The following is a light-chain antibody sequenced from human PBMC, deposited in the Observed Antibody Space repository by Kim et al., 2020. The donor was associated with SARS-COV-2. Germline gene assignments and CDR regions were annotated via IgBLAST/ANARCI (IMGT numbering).Light chain of an antibody. CDR2: WAS. Sequence: RVTINCKSSQSVLHSSNNKNYLAWYQQKPGQPPKLLIYWASTRESGVPDRLSGSGSGTDFTLTISSLQAEDVAVYYCQQYYSSPYTFGQGTKLEI. CDR1: QSVLHSSNNKNY. CDR3: QQYYSSPYT. J-gene: IGKJ2*01. V-gene: IGKV4-1*01.